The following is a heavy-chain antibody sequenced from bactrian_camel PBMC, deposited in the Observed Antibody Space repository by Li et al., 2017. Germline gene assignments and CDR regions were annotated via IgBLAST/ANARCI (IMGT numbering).Heavy chain of an antibody. J-gene: IGHJ4*01. D-gene: IGHD1*01. CDR3: AADQGEPGWCGWPRFKY. CDR1: GYTYSRNC. V-gene: IGHV3S1*01. CDR2: IVTGDGRT. Sequence: HVQLVESGGGLVQAGGSLTLSCVASGYTYSRNCMGWFRQGPGKEREGIATIVTGDGRTTYADSVMGRFTISQGATKDAVYLQMNSLRPEDTAMYFCAADQGEPGWCGWPRFKYWGQGTQVTVS.